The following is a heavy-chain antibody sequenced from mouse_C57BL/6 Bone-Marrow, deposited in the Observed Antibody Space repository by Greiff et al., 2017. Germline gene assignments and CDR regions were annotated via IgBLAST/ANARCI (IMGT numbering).Heavy chain of an antibody. CDR2: IHPNSGST. Sequence: QVQLQQPGAELVKPGASVKLSCKASGYTFTSYWMHWVKQRPGQGLEWIGMIHPNSGSTNYNEKFKSKATLTVDKSSSTAYMQLSSLTSEDSAVYYCAIYYDDGAWFAYGGQGTLVTVSA. D-gene: IGHD2-4*01. CDR1: GYTFTSYW. J-gene: IGHJ3*01. CDR3: AIYYDDGAWFAY. V-gene: IGHV1-64*01.